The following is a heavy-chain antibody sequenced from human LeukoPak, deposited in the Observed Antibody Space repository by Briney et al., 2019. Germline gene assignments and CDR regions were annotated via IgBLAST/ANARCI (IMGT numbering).Heavy chain of an antibody. V-gene: IGHV1-18*01. D-gene: IGHD3-9*01. CDR3: ARAYDILTGYRYYYGMDV. J-gene: IGHJ6*02. Sequence: ASVKVSCKASGYTFTSYGISWVRQAPGQGLEWMGWISAYNGNTNYAQRLQGRVTMTTDTSTSKAYMELRSLRSDDTAVYYCARAYDILTGYRYYYGMDVWGQGTTVTVSS. CDR1: GYTFTSYG. CDR2: ISAYNGNT.